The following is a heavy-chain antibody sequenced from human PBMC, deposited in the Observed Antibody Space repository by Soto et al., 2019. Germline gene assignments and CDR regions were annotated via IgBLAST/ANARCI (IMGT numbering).Heavy chain of an antibody. J-gene: IGHJ5*02. CDR3: ARDRTIAARPNQPSNWFDP. Sequence: VASVKVSCKASGYTFTGYYMHWVRQAPGQGLEWMGWINPNSGGTNYAQKFQGWVTMTRDTSISTAYMELSRLRSDDTAVYYCARDRTIAARPNQPSNWFDPWGQGTLVTVSS. CDR2: INPNSGGT. V-gene: IGHV1-2*04. D-gene: IGHD6-6*01. CDR1: GYTFTGYY.